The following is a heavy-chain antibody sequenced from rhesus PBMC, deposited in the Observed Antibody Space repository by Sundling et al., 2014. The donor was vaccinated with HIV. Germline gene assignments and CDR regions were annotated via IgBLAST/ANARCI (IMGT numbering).Heavy chain of an antibody. Sequence: QVQLQESGPAVVKPSETLSLTCAVSGGSISSSNWWNWIRQSPGKGLEWIGGIYGSGGSTEYNPSLKSRVTISTDTSKNQFPLKLSSVTAADTAVYYCARGREYYNIWTAYYSRYGLDSWGQGVVVTVSS. CDR3: ARGREYYNIWTAYYSRYGLDS. CDR1: GGSISSSNW. D-gene: IGHD3-3*01. J-gene: IGHJ6*01. V-gene: IGHV4-93*01. CDR2: IYGSGGST.